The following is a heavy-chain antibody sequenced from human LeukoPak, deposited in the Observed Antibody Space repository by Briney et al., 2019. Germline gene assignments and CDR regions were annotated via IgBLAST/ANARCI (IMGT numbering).Heavy chain of an antibody. D-gene: IGHD1-26*01. CDR3: ARDGGSDYDSYYYYMDV. V-gene: IGHV3-23*01. CDR1: GFSFSSCA. J-gene: IGHJ6*03. Sequence: GGSLRLSCAAPGFSFSSCAMSWVRQAPGKGLEWVSAISGSGGSTYYADSVKGRFTISRDNSKNTLYLQLNSLRAEDTAVYYCARDGGSDYDSYYYYMDVWGKGTTVTVSS. CDR2: ISGSGGST.